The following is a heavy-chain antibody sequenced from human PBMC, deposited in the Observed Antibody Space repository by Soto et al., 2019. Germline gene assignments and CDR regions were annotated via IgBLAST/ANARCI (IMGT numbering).Heavy chain of an antibody. V-gene: IGHV1-69*01. CDR1: GGTFSSYA. Sequence: QVKLVQSGAEVKKPGSSVKVSCKASGGTFSSYAIRWVRQAPGQGLEWLGGIIPIFGTANYAQKFQGRVPITADESTITAYMELSSLRSEDTAVYYCALRRDSGSDNPNFDYGGQGTLVTVSS. J-gene: IGHJ4*02. D-gene: IGHD1-26*01. CDR2: IIPIFGTA. CDR3: ALRRDSGSDNPNFDY.